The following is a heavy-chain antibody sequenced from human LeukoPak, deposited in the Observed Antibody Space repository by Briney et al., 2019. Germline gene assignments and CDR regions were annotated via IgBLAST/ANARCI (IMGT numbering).Heavy chain of an antibody. J-gene: IGHJ5*02. CDR1: GYTFTSYY. V-gene: IGHV1-46*01. CDR2: INPTGGST. D-gene: IGHD1-26*01. Sequence: ASAKVSCKASGYTFTSYYMHWVRQAPGQGLEWMGLINPTGGSTGYAQKFQGRVTMTRDMSTSTDYMELSSLRSEDTAIYYCARDNSVGDNAWWFDPWGQGTLVTVSS. CDR3: ARDNSVGDNAWWFDP.